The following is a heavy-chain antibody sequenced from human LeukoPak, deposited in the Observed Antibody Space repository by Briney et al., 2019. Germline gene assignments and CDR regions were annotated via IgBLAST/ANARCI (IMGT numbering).Heavy chain of an antibody. CDR3: ARVPPGHGTNGYFFDY. CDR2: ISSSGRYI. D-gene: IGHD2-2*01. J-gene: IGHJ4*02. Sequence: PGGSLRLSCAASGFTFSTYTMNWVRQAPGKGLEWVSSISSSGRYIYYADSVKGRFTISRDNAKNSLYVQMNNLRAEDTAVYYCARVPPGHGTNGYFFDYWGQGTLVTVSP. CDR1: GFTFSTYT. V-gene: IGHV3-21*01.